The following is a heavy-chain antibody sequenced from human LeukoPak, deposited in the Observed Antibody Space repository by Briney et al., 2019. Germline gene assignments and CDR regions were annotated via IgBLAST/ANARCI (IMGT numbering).Heavy chain of an antibody. J-gene: IGHJ6*02. CDR3: ARDVYCGGDCHNYGMDV. D-gene: IGHD2-21*02. V-gene: IGHV1-69*13. CDR2: IIPIFGTA. Sequence: SVKVSCKASGGTFSSYAISWVRQAPGQGLEWMGGIIPIFGTANYAQKFQGRVTITADESTSTAYMELSSLRSKDTAVYYCARDVYCGGDCHNYGMDVWGQGTTVTVSS. CDR1: GGTFSSYA.